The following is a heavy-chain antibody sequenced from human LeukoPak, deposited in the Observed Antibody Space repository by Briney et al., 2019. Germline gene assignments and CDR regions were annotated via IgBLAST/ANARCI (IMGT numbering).Heavy chain of an antibody. CDR2: ISSSSSYI. D-gene: IGHD1-7*01. V-gene: IGHV3-21*01. Sequence: GGSLRLSCAASGFTFSSYSMNWVRQAPGKGLEWVSSISSSSSYIYYADSVKGRFTISRDNAKNSLYLQMNSLRAEDTAVYYCAIVGNTFITGTRLFDYWGQGTLVTVSS. J-gene: IGHJ4*02. CDR1: GFTFSSYS. CDR3: AIVGNTFITGTRLFDY.